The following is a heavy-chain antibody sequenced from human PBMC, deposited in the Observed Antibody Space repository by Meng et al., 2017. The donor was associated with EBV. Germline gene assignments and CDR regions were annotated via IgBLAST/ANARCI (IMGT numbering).Heavy chain of an antibody. V-gene: IGHV2-5*02. J-gene: IGHJ4*02. D-gene: IGHD6-6*01. Sequence: ICFKVSRPTHVEPPQLLSLTCTVYGVCLRTRGVGVGWIRQPPGKALEWLALIYWDDDKRYSPSLKSRLTITKDTSKTQVVLTMTNMDPVDAATYYCAHIIAARPFDYWGQGTLVTVSS. CDR1: GVCLRTRGVG. CDR2: IYWDDDK. CDR3: AHIIAARPFDY.